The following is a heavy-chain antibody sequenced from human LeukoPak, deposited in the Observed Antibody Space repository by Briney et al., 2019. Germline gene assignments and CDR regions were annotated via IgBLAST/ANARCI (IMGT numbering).Heavy chain of an antibody. D-gene: IGHD2-15*01. CDR2: INHSGST. V-gene: IGHV4-34*01. CDR3: ARGRCSGGSCYWHYYYMDV. J-gene: IGHJ6*03. Sequence: SETLSLTCAVYGGSFRGYYWSWIRQPPGKGLEWIGEINHSGSTNYNPSLKSRVTISVDTSKNQFSLKLSSVTAADTAVYYCARGRCSGGSCYWHYYYMDVWGKGTTVTVSS. CDR1: GGSFRGYY.